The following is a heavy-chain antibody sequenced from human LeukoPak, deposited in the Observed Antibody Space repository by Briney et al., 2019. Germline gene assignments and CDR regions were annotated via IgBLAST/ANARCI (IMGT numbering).Heavy chain of an antibody. CDR1: GFTVSSNY. CDR2: IWYDGSNK. J-gene: IGHJ5*02. D-gene: IGHD2-2*01. Sequence: GGSLRLSCAASGFTVSSNYMSWVRQAPGKGLEWVAVIWYDGSNKYYADSVKGRFTISRDNSKNTLYLQMNSLRAEDTAVYYCARAERSYCSSTSCEDWFDPWGQGTPVTVSS. V-gene: IGHV3-33*08. CDR3: ARAERSYCSSTSCEDWFDP.